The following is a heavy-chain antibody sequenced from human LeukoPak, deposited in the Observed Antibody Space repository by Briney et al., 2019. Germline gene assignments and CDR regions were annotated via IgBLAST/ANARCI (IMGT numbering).Heavy chain of an antibody. V-gene: IGHV3-21*01. CDR2: IGSSGYYI. CDR3: ARVRITGMSDY. J-gene: IGHJ4*02. CDR1: GFTFSTYT. Sequence: GGSLRLSCAASGFTFSTYTMNWVRQAPGKGLEWVSCIGSSGYYIYYADSVKGRFTISRDNANNSLYLHMNSLRAEDTAVYYCARVRITGMSDYWGQGTLVTVSS. D-gene: IGHD6-13*01.